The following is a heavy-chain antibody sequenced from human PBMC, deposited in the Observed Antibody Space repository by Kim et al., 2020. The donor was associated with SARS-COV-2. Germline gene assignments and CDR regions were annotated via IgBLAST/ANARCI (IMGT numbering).Heavy chain of an antibody. Sequence: GGSLRLSCAASGFTFGDYAMHWVRQAPGKGLEWVSGISWNSGSIGYADSVKGRFTISRDNAKNSLYLQMNSLRAEDTALYYCAKDISWSYYWGAFDIWGQGTMVTVSS. CDR3: AKDISWSYYWGAFDI. CDR2: ISWNSGSI. V-gene: IGHV3-9*01. CDR1: GFTFGDYA. D-gene: IGHD1-26*01. J-gene: IGHJ3*02.